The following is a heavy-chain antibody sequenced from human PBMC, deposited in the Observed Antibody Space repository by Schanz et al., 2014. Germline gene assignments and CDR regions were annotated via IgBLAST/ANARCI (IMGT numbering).Heavy chain of an antibody. J-gene: IGHJ4*02. V-gene: IGHV3-30*18. CDR3: AKDTGYCHGGACYCFEY. CDR1: GFTFNSYA. CDR2: ISYDGNNE. D-gene: IGHD2-8*02. Sequence: QVQLVESGGGVVQPGGSLRLSCAASGFTFNSYAFHWVRQAPGKGLEWVAVISYDGNNEDYADSVKGRFSISRDNSQNTLYLQMDSLRPEDAAVYFCAKDTGYCHGGACYCFEYWGLGILVTVSS.